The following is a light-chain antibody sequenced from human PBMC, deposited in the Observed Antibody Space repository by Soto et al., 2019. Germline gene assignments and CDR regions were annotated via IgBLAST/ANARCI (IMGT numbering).Light chain of an antibody. CDR2: VNN. Sequence: QSVLTQPPSXXXXPGQRVTISCTGSSSNIGAGYDVHWYQQVTGTAPKLLIYVNNNRPSGVPDRFSGSKSGTSASLVITGLQAEDEADYYCQSYDSSLSASVFGGGTKLTVL. V-gene: IGLV1-40*01. CDR3: QSYDSSLSASV. CDR1: SSNIGAGYD. J-gene: IGLJ3*02.